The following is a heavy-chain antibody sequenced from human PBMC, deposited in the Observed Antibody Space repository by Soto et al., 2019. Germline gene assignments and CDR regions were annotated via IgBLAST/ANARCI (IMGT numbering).Heavy chain of an antibody. D-gene: IGHD5-12*01. V-gene: IGHV1-18*04. CDR3: ARDFSRMHSDYDRSYYGMDL. J-gene: IGHJ6*02. Sequence: VSVTVSCKASGYTFTSYCIGWVRQGPGQGLEGMGWLSAYHVNTNYAQKPQGKVTMTTHTPTITANKALRSLTSDDTSVYYWARDFSRMHSDYDRSYYGMDLWGQGTTVTVSS. CDR2: LSAYHVNT. CDR1: GYTFTSYC.